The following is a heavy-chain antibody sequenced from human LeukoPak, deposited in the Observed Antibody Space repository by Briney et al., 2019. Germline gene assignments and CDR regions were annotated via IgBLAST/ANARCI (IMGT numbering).Heavy chain of an antibody. V-gene: IGHV3-74*01. CDR3: ARSKYSASHVDY. CDR1: GFTFSTYW. Sequence: GGSLRLSCAASGFTFSTYWMHWVRQAPGKGLVWVTRINSDGSSTTYADSVKGRFTISRDNAKNTLYLQMNSLTAEDTALYYCARSKYSASHVDYWGQGTLVTVSS. D-gene: IGHD1-26*01. J-gene: IGHJ4*02. CDR2: INSDGSST.